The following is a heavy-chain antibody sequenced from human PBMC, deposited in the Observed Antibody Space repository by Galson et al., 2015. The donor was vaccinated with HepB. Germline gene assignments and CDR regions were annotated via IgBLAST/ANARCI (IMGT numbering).Heavy chain of an antibody. J-gene: IGHJ4*02. Sequence: SVKVSCKASGYTFTSYAMHWVRQAPGQRLEWMGWINAGNGNTKYSQKFQGRVTITRDTSASTAYMELSSLRSEDTAVYYCARDAGIAAAGDYWGQGTLVTVSS. CDR3: ARDAGIAAAGDY. CDR2: INAGNGNT. CDR1: GYTFTSYA. V-gene: IGHV1-3*01. D-gene: IGHD6-13*01.